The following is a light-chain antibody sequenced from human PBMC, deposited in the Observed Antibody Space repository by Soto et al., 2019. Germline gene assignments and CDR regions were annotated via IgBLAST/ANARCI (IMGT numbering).Light chain of an antibody. V-gene: IGLV2-23*01. J-gene: IGLJ1*01. CDR2: EGT. CDR3: FSYAGNSVYV. Sequence: QSALTQRASGYGSPVQSSAMSWTGTSIYVGSYNLVSWFQQLPGKVPKLIIYEGTKRPSGVSDRFSGSKSGYTASLTISGLQAEDAADYYCFSYAGNSVYVFGTGTKVTVI. CDR1: SIYVGSYNL.